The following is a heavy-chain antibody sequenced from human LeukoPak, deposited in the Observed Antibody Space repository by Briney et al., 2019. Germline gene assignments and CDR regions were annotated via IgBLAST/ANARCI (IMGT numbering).Heavy chain of an antibody. CDR1: GFTFNTYT. Sequence: GGSLRLSCAASGFTFNTYTMNWVRQTPGNGLEWVSPISSTSTYIYYADSVRGRFTISRDNAKNSLYLQVNSLRAEDTAVYFCAKELTTERTPGVDSWGQGTLVTVSS. J-gene: IGHJ4*02. CDR2: ISSTSTYI. CDR3: AKELTTERTPGVDS. V-gene: IGHV3-21*04. D-gene: IGHD4-17*01.